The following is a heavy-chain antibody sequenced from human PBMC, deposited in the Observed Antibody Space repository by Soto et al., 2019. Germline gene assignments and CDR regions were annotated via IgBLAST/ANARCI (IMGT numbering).Heavy chain of an antibody. CDR3: ARVSSETFDAFDI. J-gene: IGHJ3*02. V-gene: IGHV3-74*01. D-gene: IGHD3-22*01. CDR1: GFTFRSYW. Sequence: GESLKISCAASGFTFRSYWMHWVRQAPGKGLVWVSRINSDGSSTSYADSVKGRFTISRDNAKNTLYRQMNSLRAEDTAVYYCARVSSETFDAFDIWGQGTMVTVSS. CDR2: INSDGSST.